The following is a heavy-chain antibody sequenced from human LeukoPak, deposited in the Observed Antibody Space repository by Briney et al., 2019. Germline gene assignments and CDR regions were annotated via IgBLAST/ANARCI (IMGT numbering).Heavy chain of an antibody. D-gene: IGHD1-26*01. CDR1: GFTFSSHW. Sequence: GESLQISSVASGFTFSSHWMHWVRPVPGKGLVWVSRFLGDGTYTSYADSVKGRFTISRDNAKNALYLQMISLRAEDTAVYYCSRGAGSYSDYWGQGTLVTVSS. J-gene: IGHJ4*02. CDR3: SRGAGSYSDY. V-gene: IGHV3-74*01. CDR2: FLGDGTYT.